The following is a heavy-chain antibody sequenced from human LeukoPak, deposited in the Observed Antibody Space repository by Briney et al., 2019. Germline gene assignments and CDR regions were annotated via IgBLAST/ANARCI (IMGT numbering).Heavy chain of an antibody. D-gene: IGHD6-19*01. V-gene: IGHV4-61*02. CDR2: IYTSGST. Sequence: PSQTLSLTCTVSGGSISSGSYYWSWIRQPAGKGLEWIGRIYTSGSTNYNPSLKSRVTISVDTSENQFSLKLSSVTAADTAVYYCARYPTIAVAGTVCRAFDIWGQGTMVTASS. CDR1: GGSISSGSYY. J-gene: IGHJ3*02. CDR3: ARYPTIAVAGTVCRAFDI.